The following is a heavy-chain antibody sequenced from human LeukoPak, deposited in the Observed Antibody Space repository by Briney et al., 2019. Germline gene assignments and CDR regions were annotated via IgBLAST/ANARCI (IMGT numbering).Heavy chain of an antibody. CDR3: ARDVRWDY. D-gene: IGHD6-13*01. CDR2: ISSSSSTM. J-gene: IGHJ4*02. CDR1: GFTFSSCN. Sequence: SGGSLRLSCAASGFTFSSCNMNWVRQAPGKGLEWVSYISSSSSTMYYADSVKGRFTISRDNAKNSLYLQMNSLRAEDTAVYYCARDVRWDYWGQGTLVTVSS. V-gene: IGHV3-48*01.